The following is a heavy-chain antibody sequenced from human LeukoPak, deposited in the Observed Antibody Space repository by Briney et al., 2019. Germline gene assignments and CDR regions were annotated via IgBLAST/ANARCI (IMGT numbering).Heavy chain of an antibody. CDR1: GFTFSSYS. CDR2: ISSSSSYI. V-gene: IGHV3-21*01. CDR3: ARGYFSGAYSSSWYEPYGMDV. Sequence: PGGSLRLSCAASGFTFSSYSMNWVRQAPGKGLEWVSSISSSSSYIYYADSVKGRFTISRDNAKNSLYLQMNSLRAEDTAVYYCARGYFSGAYSSSWYEPYGMDVWGQGTTVTVSS. D-gene: IGHD6-13*01. J-gene: IGHJ6*02.